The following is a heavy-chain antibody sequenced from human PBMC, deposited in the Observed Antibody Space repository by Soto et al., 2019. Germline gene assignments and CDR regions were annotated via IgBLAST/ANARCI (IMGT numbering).Heavy chain of an antibody. V-gene: IGHV3-53*01. CDR1: GFTVSSNY. Sequence: PGGSLSLSCAASGFTVSSNYMSWVRQAPGKGLEWVSVIYSGGSTYYADSVKGRFTISRDNSKNTLYLQMNSLRAEDTAVYYCARIDSSSAEAAEYYYGMDVWGQGTTVTVSS. D-gene: IGHD6-6*01. CDR3: ARIDSSSAEAAEYYYGMDV. CDR2: IYSGGST. J-gene: IGHJ6*02.